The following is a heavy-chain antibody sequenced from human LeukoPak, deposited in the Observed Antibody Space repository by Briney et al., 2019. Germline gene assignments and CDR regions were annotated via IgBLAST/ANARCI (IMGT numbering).Heavy chain of an antibody. CDR2: ISGNGGST. V-gene: IGHV3-23*01. Sequence: PGGSLRLSCAASGFTFNSYAMTWVRQAPEKGLEWVSSISGNGGSTYYTDSVKGRFTISRDNSKNTLYLQMNSLRAEDTAAYYCAKDLRVIVVTYYMDVWGKGTTVTVSS. D-gene: IGHD2-2*01. J-gene: IGHJ6*03. CDR1: GFTFNSYA. CDR3: AKDLRVIVVTYYMDV.